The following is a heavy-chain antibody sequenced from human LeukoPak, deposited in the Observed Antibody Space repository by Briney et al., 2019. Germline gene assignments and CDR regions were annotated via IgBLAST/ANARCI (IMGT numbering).Heavy chain of an antibody. D-gene: IGHD2-2*01. CDR2: FDPEDGET. Sequence: ASVKVSCKASGYTLTELSMHWVRQAPGKGLEWMGGFDPEDGETIYAQKFQGRVTMTEDTSTDTAYMELSSLRSEDTAVYYCATKPRYCSSTSCYAGGFDYWGQGTLVTVSS. V-gene: IGHV1-24*01. CDR3: ATKPRYCSSTSCYAGGFDY. J-gene: IGHJ4*02. CDR1: GYTLTELS.